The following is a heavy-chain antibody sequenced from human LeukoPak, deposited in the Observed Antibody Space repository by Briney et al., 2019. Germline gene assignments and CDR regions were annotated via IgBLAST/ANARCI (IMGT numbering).Heavy chain of an antibody. CDR3: ARVAYYYDSSGYYFDY. CDR1: GFTFSSYW. Sequence: PGGSLRLSCAATGFTFSSYWMHWVRQAPGKGLVWVSRINSDGSTTSYADSVKGRFTISRDNAKNTLYLQMNSLRAEYTAVYYFARVAYYYDSSGYYFDYWGQGTLVTVSS. V-gene: IGHV3-74*01. J-gene: IGHJ4*02. D-gene: IGHD3-22*01. CDR2: INSDGSTT.